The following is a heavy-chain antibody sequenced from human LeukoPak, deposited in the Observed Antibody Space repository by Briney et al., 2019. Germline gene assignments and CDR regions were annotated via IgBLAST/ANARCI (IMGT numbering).Heavy chain of an antibody. J-gene: IGHJ5*02. D-gene: IGHD3-3*01. CDR3: ARGLTIFDPNWFDP. V-gene: IGHV4-39*07. CDR1: GGSISSSSYY. Sequence: SETLSLTCTVSGGSISSSSYYWGWIRQPPGKGLEWIGSIYYSGSTYYNPSLKSRVTISVDTSKNQFSLKLSSVTAADTAVYYCARGLTIFDPNWFDPWGQGTLVTVSS. CDR2: IYYSGST.